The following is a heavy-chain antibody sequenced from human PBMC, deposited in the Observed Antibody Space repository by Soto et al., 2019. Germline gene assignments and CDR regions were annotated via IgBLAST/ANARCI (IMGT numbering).Heavy chain of an antibody. Sequence: SGPTLVNPTQTLTLTCTFSGFSLSTSGMCVSWIRQPPGKALEWLALIDWDDDKYYSTSLKTRLTISKDTSKNQVVLTMTNMDPVDTATYYCARTLLGYCSSTSCAPYYYYGMDVWGQGTTVTVS. CDR3: ARTLLGYCSSTSCAPYYYYGMDV. CDR2: IDWDDDK. J-gene: IGHJ6*02. CDR1: GFSLSTSGMC. V-gene: IGHV2-70*01. D-gene: IGHD2-2*01.